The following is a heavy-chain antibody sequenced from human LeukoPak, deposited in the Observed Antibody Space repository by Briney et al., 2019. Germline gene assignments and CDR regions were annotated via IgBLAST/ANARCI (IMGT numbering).Heavy chain of an antibody. CDR1: GFTFSSYS. CDR3: ARDPTYYDILTDFFDY. J-gene: IGHJ4*02. CDR2: ISSSSSYI. Sequence: GGSLRLSCAASGFTFSSYSMYWVRQAPGKGLEWVSSISSSSSYIYYADSVKGRFTISRGNAKNSLYLQMNSLRAEDTAVYYCARDPTYYDILTDFFDYWGQGTLVTVSS. D-gene: IGHD3-9*01. V-gene: IGHV3-21*01.